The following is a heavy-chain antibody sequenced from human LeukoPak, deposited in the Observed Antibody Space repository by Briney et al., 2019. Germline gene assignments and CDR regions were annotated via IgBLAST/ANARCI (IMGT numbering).Heavy chain of an antibody. V-gene: IGHV4-39*01. CDR1: GFTFSSYA. CDR2: IYYSGST. J-gene: IGHJ4*02. Sequence: GSLRLSCAASGFTFSSYAMSWIRQPPGKGLEWIGSIYYSGSTYYNPSLKSRVTISVDTSKNQFSLKLSSVTAADTAVYYCARQEWELLGYFDYWGQGTLVTVSS. CDR3: ARQEWELLGYFDY. D-gene: IGHD1-26*01.